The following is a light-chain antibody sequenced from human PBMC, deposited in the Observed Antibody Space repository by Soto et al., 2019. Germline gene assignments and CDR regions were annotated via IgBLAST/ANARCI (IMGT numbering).Light chain of an antibody. J-gene: IGKJ4*01. CDR1: QSVSSY. Sequence: EILLTQFPATLSLSPGERATLSCLASQSVSSYLAWYQQKPGKAPRLLIYEASNRATGIPARFSGSGSGTDFTLTISSLEPEDIAVYYCQQRSNRPLTFGGGTKVDIK. V-gene: IGKV3-11*01. CDR3: QQRSNRPLT. CDR2: EAS.